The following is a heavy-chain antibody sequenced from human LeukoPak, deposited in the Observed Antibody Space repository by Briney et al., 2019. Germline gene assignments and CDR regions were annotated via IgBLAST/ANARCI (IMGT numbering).Heavy chain of an antibody. Sequence: GGSLRLSCAASGFNFRDYGMEWVRQAPGKGLEWVAIVSNDGNDKKYADIVAGRFTISRDNSKNTLYLQMNSLRAEDTAVYYCAKARDYYFDYWGQGTLVTVSS. CDR3: AKARDYYFDY. CDR1: GFNFRDYG. D-gene: IGHD3-3*01. J-gene: IGHJ4*02. CDR2: VSNDGNDK. V-gene: IGHV3-30*18.